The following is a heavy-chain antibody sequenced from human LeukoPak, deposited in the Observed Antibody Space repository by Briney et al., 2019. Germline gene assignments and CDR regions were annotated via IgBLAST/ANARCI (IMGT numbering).Heavy chain of an antibody. V-gene: IGHV3-20*04. CDR2: INWNGGST. J-gene: IGHJ4*02. CDR3: ARSSRAYSLVVVITPFDY. Sequence: GGSLRLSCAASGFTFDDYGMSWARQAPGKGLEWVSGINWNGGSTGYADSVKGRFTISRDNAKNSLYLQMNSLRAEDTALYYCARSSRAYSLVVVITPFDYWGQGTLVTVSS. CDR1: GFTFDDYG. D-gene: IGHD3-22*01.